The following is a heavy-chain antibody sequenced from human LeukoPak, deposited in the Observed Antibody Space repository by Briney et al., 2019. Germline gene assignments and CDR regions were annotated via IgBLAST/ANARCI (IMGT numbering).Heavy chain of an antibody. J-gene: IGHJ4*02. CDR3: ARGGNLEN. CDR2: INRDGSLK. D-gene: IGHD1-14*01. CDR1: GFTFSNYW. V-gene: IGHV3-7*01. Sequence: HTGGSLRLSCTSSGFTFSNYWMTWVRQAPGKGLELVANINRDGSLKNYVDSVKGRFTISRDNAKNSLYLQMNILRAEDTAVYYCARGGNLENWGRGTLVTVSS.